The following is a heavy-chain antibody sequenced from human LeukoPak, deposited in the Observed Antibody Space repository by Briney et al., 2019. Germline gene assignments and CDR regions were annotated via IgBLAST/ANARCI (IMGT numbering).Heavy chain of an antibody. CDR1: GFTFSSFA. Sequence: GGSLRLSCAASGFTFSSFAMNWVRQAPGKGLEWVSSISESGGNTDYADSVKGRFTISRDNSKNTLYLQMTSLRAEDTAVYYCARQWLVNGWGQGTLVTVSS. D-gene: IGHD6-19*01. CDR2: ISESGGNT. V-gene: IGHV3-23*01. J-gene: IGHJ4*02. CDR3: ARQWLVNG.